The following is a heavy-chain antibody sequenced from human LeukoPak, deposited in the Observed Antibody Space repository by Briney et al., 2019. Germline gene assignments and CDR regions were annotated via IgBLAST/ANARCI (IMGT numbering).Heavy chain of an antibody. D-gene: IGHD2-15*01. Sequence: PSETLSLTCTASGGSIGSYYWSWIRQPPGKGLEWIGYIYYSGSTNYNPSLKSRVTISVDTSKNQFSLKLTSVTAADTAVYYCAREGLQGWFDPWGQGTLVTVSS. CDR2: IYYSGST. CDR3: AREGLQGWFDP. J-gene: IGHJ5*02. CDR1: GGSIGSYY. V-gene: IGHV4-59*01.